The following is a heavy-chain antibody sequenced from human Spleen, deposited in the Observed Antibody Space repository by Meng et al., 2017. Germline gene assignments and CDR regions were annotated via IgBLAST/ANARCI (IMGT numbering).Heavy chain of an antibody. CDR3: ATGAAAADR. V-gene: IGHV3-15*01. D-gene: IGHD6-13*01. CDR2: IKRNSDGGTI. J-gene: IGHJ5*02. Sequence: GESLKISCVASGLSFTDAWMSWVRQAPGKGLEWVGRIKRNSDGGTIDYAAPVKGRFTISRDDSKNTLYLQMDSLITEDTAVYFCATGAAAADRWGQGTLVTVSS. CDR1: GLSFTDAW.